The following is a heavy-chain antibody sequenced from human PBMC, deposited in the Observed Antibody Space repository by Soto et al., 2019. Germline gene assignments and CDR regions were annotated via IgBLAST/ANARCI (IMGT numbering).Heavy chain of an antibody. V-gene: IGHV1-69*13. CDR3: ASASHLAYCGGDCYSRFDY. CDR2: IIPIFGTA. J-gene: IGHJ4*02. CDR1: GGTFSSYA. Sequence: SVKVSCKASGGTFSSYAISWLRQAPGQGLEWMGGIIPIFGTANYAQKFQGRVTITADESTSTAYMELSSLRSEDTAVYYCASASHLAYCGGDCYSRFDYWGQGTLVTVSS. D-gene: IGHD2-21*02.